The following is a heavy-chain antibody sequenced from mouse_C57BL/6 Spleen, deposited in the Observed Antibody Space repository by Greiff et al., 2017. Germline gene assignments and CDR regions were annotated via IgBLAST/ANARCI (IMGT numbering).Heavy chain of an antibody. Sequence: LVASGPALVKPGASVKISCKASGYAFSSSWMNWVKQRPGKGLEWIGRIYPGDGDTNYNGKFKGKATLTADKSSSTAYMQLSSLTSEDSAVYFCARQALYYGSLYWYFDVWGTGTTVTVSS. CDR3: ARQALYYGSLYWYFDV. V-gene: IGHV1-82*01. J-gene: IGHJ1*03. CDR1: GYAFSSSW. D-gene: IGHD1-1*01. CDR2: IYPGDGDT.